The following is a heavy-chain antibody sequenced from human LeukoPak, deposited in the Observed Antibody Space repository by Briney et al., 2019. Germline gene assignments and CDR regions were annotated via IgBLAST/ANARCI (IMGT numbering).Heavy chain of an antibody. CDR1: GFTFSPYW. V-gene: IGHV3-7*03. CDR3: AKGARITIFGVVISSPSGEV. CDR2: IKQDGSGK. Sequence: GGSLRLSCVGSGFTFSPYWMTWVRQAPGKGLEWVANIKQDGSGKNYVDSVKGRFTISRDNSKNTLYLQMNSLRAEDTAVYYCAKGARITIFGVVISSPSGEVWGQGTLVTVSS. J-gene: IGHJ4*02. D-gene: IGHD3-3*01.